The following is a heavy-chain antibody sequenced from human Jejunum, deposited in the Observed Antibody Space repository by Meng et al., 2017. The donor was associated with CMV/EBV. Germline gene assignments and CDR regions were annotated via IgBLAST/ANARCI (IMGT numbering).Heavy chain of an antibody. Sequence: FSLTPNGLGVGWIRQPPGKALEWLALVYWDDDKRYNPSLKTRLTITRDTSKNQVVLIMTNMDPVDTGTYYCVRSGGSTWYEENNWFDPWGQGTLVTVSS. CDR3: VRSGGSTWYEENNWFDP. CDR2: VYWDDDK. J-gene: IGHJ5*02. CDR1: FSLTPNGLG. D-gene: IGHD6-13*01. V-gene: IGHV2-5*02.